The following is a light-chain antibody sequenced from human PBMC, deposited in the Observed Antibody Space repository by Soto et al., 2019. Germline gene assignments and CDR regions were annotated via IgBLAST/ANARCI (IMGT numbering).Light chain of an antibody. V-gene: IGKV3-20*01. CDR1: QSVSSSY. CDR2: GAS. CDR3: QQYGSSFWT. J-gene: IGKJ1*01. Sequence: EIVLTQSPGTLSLSPGERATLSCRASQSVSSSYLAWYQQKPGQAPRLLIYGASSRATGIPDRFSGSGSGTDFTLTTRRLETEDFAVYYCQQYGSSFWTFGKGTKVEIE.